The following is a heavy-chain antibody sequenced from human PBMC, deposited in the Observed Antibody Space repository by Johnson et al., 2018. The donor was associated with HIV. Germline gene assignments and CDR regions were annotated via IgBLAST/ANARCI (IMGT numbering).Heavy chain of an antibody. D-gene: IGHD6-13*01. CDR3: TTGQLGGASDI. J-gene: IGHJ3*02. V-gene: IGHV3-30*04. CDR1: GFTFSSYA. CDR2: ISYDGGNK. Sequence: QMQLVESGGGVVKPGGSLRLSCAASGFTFSSYAMHWVRQAPGKGLEWVAVISYDGGNKYYADSVKGRFTISRDNSKNTLYMQMNSLRAEDTAVYYCTTGQLGGASDIWGQGTMVTVSS.